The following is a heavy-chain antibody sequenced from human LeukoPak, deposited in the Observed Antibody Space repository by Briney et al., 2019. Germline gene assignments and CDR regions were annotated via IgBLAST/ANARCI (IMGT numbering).Heavy chain of an antibody. Sequence: SETLSLTCAVYGGSFSGYYWSWIRQPPGKGLEWIGEINHSGSTNYNPSLKSRVTISVDTSKNQFSLKLSSVTAADTAVYYCARGSGWSYYYYGMDVWAKGPRSPSP. V-gene: IGHV4-34*01. J-gene: IGHJ6*02. CDR1: GGSFSGYY. CDR3: ARGSGWSYYYYGMDV. CDR2: INHSGST. D-gene: IGHD6-19*01.